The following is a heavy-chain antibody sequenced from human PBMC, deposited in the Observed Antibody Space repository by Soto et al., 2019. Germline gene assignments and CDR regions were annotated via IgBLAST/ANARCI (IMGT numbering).Heavy chain of an antibody. CDR3: ERGSYYSGWV. D-gene: IGHD6-19*01. CDR2: TYYRSKWYS. CDR1: GDSVSSTSAA. Sequence: SQTLSLTCAISGDSVSSTSAAWSWISQSPSRGLEWLGRTYYRSKWYSDYAVSVKSRITINPDTSKNQFSLQLNSVTPEDTAVYYCERGSYYSGWVWGTGTLVKVS. V-gene: IGHV6-1*01. J-gene: IGHJ4*02.